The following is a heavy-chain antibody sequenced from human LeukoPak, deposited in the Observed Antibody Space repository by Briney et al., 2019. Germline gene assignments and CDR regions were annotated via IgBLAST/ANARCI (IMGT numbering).Heavy chain of an antibody. D-gene: IGHD3-22*01. Sequence: PGTSLRLSCAASGFSFTSYGMHWVRQAPGKGLEWVALITYDGYYKYYSDSVKGRFTISSDTSKNTLYLQMNSLRAEDTAVYYCAKGGGAYYSDSSTYSAPFEHWGQGTLATVSS. V-gene: IGHV3-30*18. CDR1: GFSFTSYG. CDR3: AKGGGAYYSDSSTYSAPFEH. J-gene: IGHJ4*02. CDR2: ITYDGYYK.